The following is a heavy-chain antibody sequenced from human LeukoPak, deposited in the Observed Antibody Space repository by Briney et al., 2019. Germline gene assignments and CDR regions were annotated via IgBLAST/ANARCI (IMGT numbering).Heavy chain of an antibody. CDR3: TTDLEYYYDSSGYYFYY. CDR2: IKSKTDGGTT. V-gene: IGHV3-15*01. D-gene: IGHD3-22*01. Sequence: KPGGSLRLSCAASGFTFNSYAMNWVRQAPGKGLEWVGRIKSKTDGGTTDYAAPVKGRFTISRDDSKNTLYLQMNSLKTEDTAVYYCTTDLEYYYDSSGYYFYYWGQGTLVTVSS. CDR1: GFTFNSYA. J-gene: IGHJ4*02.